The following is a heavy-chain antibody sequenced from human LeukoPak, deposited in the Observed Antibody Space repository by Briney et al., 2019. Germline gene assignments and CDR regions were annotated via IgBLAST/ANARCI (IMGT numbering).Heavy chain of an antibody. CDR1: GFTFSNAW. CDR3: TRWDVDGDYVPRVVEGEGD. CDR2: IKSKTDGGTT. D-gene: IGHD4-17*01. V-gene: IGHV3-15*01. Sequence: PGGSLRLSCAASGFTFSNAWMSWVRQAPGKGREWVGRIKSKTDGGTTEYAASVKGRFTISRDDSKSIAYLQMNSLKTEDTAVYYCTRWDVDGDYVPRVVEGEGDWGQGTLVTVSS. J-gene: IGHJ4*02.